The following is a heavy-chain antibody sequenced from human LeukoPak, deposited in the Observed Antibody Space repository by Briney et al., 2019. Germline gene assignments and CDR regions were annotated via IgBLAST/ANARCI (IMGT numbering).Heavy chain of an antibody. CDR1: GGSVSSNSYY. J-gene: IGHJ5*02. CDR3: ARQVPLTQDFWSGSREKTWFDP. Sequence: PSETLSLTCTVSGGSVSSNSYYWGWLRQPPGKGLEWIGTGYYGGRTYYTPALKSRVTISVDTSKNQFSLKLNSVTAADTAVYYCARQVPLTQDFWSGSREKTWFDPWGQGTLVTVSS. V-gene: IGHV4-39*01. D-gene: IGHD3-3*01. CDR2: GYYGGRT.